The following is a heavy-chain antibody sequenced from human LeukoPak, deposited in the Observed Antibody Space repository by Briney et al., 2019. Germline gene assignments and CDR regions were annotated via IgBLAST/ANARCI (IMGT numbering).Heavy chain of an antibody. CDR3: ARVGDSSSWYSGYYYYGMDV. Sequence: ASEKVSCKASGYTFTSYDINWVRQATGQGLEWMGWMNPNSGNTGYAQKFQGRVTMTRNTSISTAYMELSSLRSEDTAVYYCARVGDSSSWYSGYYYYGMDVWGQGTTVTVSS. CDR1: GYTFTSYD. J-gene: IGHJ6*02. D-gene: IGHD6-13*01. V-gene: IGHV1-8*01. CDR2: MNPNSGNT.